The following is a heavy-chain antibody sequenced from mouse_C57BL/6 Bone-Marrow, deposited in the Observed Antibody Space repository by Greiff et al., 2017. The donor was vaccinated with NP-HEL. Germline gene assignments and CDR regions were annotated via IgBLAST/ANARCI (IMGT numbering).Heavy chain of an antibody. D-gene: IGHD1-2*01. J-gene: IGHJ1*03. Sequence: EVNLVESGGGLVQSGRSLRLSCATSGFTFSDFYMEWVRQAPGKGLEWIAASRNKANDYTTEYSASVKGRFIVSRDTSQSILYLQMNALRAEDTAIYYCARDAGYPWYFDGWGTGTTVTVSS. CDR3: ARDAGYPWYFDG. CDR2: SRNKANDYTT. V-gene: IGHV7-1*01. CDR1: GFTFSDFY.